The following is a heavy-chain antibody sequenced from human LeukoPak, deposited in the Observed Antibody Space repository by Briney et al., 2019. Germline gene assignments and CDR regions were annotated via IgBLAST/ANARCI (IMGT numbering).Heavy chain of an antibody. CDR2: ISSSSSTI. CDR3: ARDGSSGLVTYLDY. V-gene: IGHV3-48*01. J-gene: IGHJ4*02. CDR1: GFTFSSYS. D-gene: IGHD6-19*01. Sequence: GGSLRLSCAASGFTFSSYSMNWVRQAPGKGLEWVSYISSSSSTIYYADSVKGRFTTSRDNAKNSLYLQMNSLRAEDTAVYYCARDGSSGLVTYLDYWGQGTLVTVSS.